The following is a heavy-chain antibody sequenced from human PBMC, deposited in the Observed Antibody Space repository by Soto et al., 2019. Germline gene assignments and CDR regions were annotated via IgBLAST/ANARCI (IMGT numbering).Heavy chain of an antibody. CDR3: AKNYYYSMGV. Sequence: SETLSLTCAVSGDSFSSNKWWSWVRQPPGKGLEWIGEIYDSGSTKYNPSLKSRVTITVDKSKNQFSLNLSSVSAADTAVYYCAKNYYYSMGVWGQGTTVTVSS. V-gene: IGHV4-4*02. J-gene: IGHJ6*02. CDR2: IYDSGST. CDR1: GDSFSSNKW.